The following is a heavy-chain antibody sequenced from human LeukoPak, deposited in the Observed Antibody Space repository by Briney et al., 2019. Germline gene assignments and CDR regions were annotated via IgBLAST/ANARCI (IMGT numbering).Heavy chain of an antibody. D-gene: IGHD2-15*01. CDR1: GFTFSSYS. CDR2: ISSSSSYI. Sequence: PGGSLRLSCAASGFTFSSYSMNWVRQAPGKGLEWVSSISSSSSYIYYADSVKGRFTISRDNAKNSLYLQMNSLRAEDTAVHYCATLSVVVVPAELNWGQGTLVTVSS. J-gene: IGHJ4*02. CDR3: ATLSVVVVPAELN. V-gene: IGHV3-21*04.